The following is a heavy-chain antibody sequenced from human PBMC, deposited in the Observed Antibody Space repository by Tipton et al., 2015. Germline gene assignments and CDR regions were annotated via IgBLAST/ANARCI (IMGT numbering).Heavy chain of an antibody. J-gene: IGHJ4*02. D-gene: IGHD6-19*01. CDR1: GYNFNSYA. V-gene: IGHV1-18*01. CDR3: ARATGYRSASYY. Sequence: QVQLVQSGAEVKKPGASVKVSCKASGYNFNSYAINWVRQAPGQGLEWMGWISAYNGNTNYAQKLQGRVIMTTDTSTSTAYIELRRLRSDATAVYYCARATGYRSASYYWGQGTLVTVSS. CDR2: ISAYNGNT.